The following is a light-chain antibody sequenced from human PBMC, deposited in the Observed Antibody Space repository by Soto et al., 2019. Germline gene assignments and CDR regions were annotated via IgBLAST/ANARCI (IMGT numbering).Light chain of an antibody. Sequence: IVLTQSPGTLSLSPGERATLSCRASQSVSGSYLAWYQQKPGQAPRLLIYGASNRATGIPDRFSGSGSGTDFTLTISRLEPEDFAVYYCQQYGSSGTFGQGTKVDIK. CDR2: GAS. CDR3: QQYGSSGT. V-gene: IGKV3-20*01. CDR1: QSVSGSY. J-gene: IGKJ1*01.